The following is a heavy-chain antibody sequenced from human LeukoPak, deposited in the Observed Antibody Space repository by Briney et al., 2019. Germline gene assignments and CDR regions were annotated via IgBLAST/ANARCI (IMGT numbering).Heavy chain of an antibody. V-gene: IGHV3-23*01. CDR2: ISGSGGGT. Sequence: PGGSLRLSCAASGFTFSSYAMNWVRQAPGKGLEWVSTISGSGGGTYYSGSVKSRFTISRDNSKSTLYLQINSLRAEDTAVYYCASRNYYLDHWGQGALVTVSS. CDR1: GFTFSSYA. D-gene: IGHD3-10*01. CDR3: ASRNYYLDH. J-gene: IGHJ4*02.